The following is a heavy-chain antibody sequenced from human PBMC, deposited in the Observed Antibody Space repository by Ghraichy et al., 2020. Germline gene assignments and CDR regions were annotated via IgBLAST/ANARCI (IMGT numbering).Heavy chain of an antibody. Sequence: GGSLRLSCAASEFTFDDYAMHWVRQAPGKGLEWVSGISWNSGSIGYADSVKGRFTISRDNAKNSLYLQMNSLRAEDTALYYCAKEGPEVWFGELPWRGMDVWGQGTTVTVSS. J-gene: IGHJ6*02. D-gene: IGHD3-10*01. CDR3: AKEGPEVWFGELPWRGMDV. V-gene: IGHV3-9*01. CDR2: ISWNSGSI. CDR1: EFTFDDYA.